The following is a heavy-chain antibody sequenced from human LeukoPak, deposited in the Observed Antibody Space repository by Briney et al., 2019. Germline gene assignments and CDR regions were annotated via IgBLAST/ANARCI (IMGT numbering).Heavy chain of an antibody. V-gene: IGHV3-21*01. Sequence: PGGSLRLSCAASGFTFSSYSMNWVRQAPGKGLEWISSISSSSSYIYYADSVKGRFTISRDNAKNSLYLRMNSLRAEDTAVYYCARESYGGDFDYWGQGTLVTVSS. J-gene: IGHJ4*02. CDR1: GFTFSSYS. D-gene: IGHD3-10*01. CDR2: ISSSSSYI. CDR3: ARESYGGDFDY.